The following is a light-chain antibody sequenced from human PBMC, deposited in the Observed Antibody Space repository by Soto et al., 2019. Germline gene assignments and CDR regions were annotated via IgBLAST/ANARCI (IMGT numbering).Light chain of an antibody. CDR2: GAS. Sequence: ESVMTQSPATLSVSPGERVTLSCRASQSIGNNLAWFQHKPGQAPRLLIYGASTRATGIPARFSGSGSGTEFTLTISSLQSEDFAVYYCQQYNNWPITFGPGTKVDIK. CDR1: QSIGNN. CDR3: QQYNNWPIT. V-gene: IGKV3-15*01. J-gene: IGKJ3*01.